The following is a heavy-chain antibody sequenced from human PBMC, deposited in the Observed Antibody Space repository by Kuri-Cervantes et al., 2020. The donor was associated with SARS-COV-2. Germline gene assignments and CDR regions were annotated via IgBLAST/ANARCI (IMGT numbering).Heavy chain of an antibody. Sequence: GGSLRLSCAASGFTFNSYSMNWVRQAPGKGLEWVSSISTSSSYIYYADSVKGRFTISRDTAKNSLYLQMHSLRAEDTAVYYCAKDLGDSGMDVWGQGTTVTVSS. D-gene: IGHD3-16*01. CDR2: ISTSSSYI. J-gene: IGHJ6*02. CDR1: GFTFNSYS. CDR3: AKDLGDSGMDV. V-gene: IGHV3-21*01.